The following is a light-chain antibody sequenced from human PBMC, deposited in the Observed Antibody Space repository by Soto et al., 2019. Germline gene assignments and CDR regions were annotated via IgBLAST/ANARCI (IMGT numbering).Light chain of an antibody. V-gene: IGKV1-5*03. CDR2: SAS. Sequence: DIQMTQSPSTLSASVGDRVTITCRASQSISSWLAWYQQKPGKAPKLLIYSASSLQSGVPSRFSGSGSGTEYTLPISSLQPDDFATYYCQQYNSYSWTFGQGTKVDI. J-gene: IGKJ1*01. CDR1: QSISSW. CDR3: QQYNSYSWT.